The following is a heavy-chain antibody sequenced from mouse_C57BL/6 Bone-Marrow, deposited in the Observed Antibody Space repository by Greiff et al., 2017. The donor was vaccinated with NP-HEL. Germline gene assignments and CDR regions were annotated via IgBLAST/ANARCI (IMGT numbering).Heavy chain of an antibody. CDR1: GYSITSDY. V-gene: IGHV3-8*01. CDR3: ARSPLWLRRNYYAMDY. Sequence: EVKLMESGPGLAKPSQTLSLTCSVTGYSITSDYWNWIRKFPGNKLEYMGYISYSGSTYYNPSLKSRISITRDTSKNQYYLQLNSVTTEDTATYYWARSPLWLRRNYYAMDYWGQGTSVTVSS. J-gene: IGHJ4*01. CDR2: ISYSGST. D-gene: IGHD2-2*01.